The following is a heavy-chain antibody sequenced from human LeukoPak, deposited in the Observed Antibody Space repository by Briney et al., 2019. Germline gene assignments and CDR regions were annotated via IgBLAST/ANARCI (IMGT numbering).Heavy chain of an antibody. CDR3: ARKSIEVSGRQPYDY. J-gene: IGHJ4*02. Sequence: SETLSLTCAVYGGSFSGYYWSWIRQPPGKGLEWIGEIKHSGVTNYNPSLKSRLTMSVDTSKTQFSLRLTSVTAADTAVYYCARKSIEVSGRQPYDYWGQGTLVTVSS. CDR2: IKHSGVT. V-gene: IGHV4-34*01. D-gene: IGHD2-15*01. CDR1: GGSFSGYY.